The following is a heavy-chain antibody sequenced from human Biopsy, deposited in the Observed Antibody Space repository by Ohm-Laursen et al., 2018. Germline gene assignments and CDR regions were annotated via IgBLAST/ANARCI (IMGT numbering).Heavy chain of an antibody. CDR1: GGTFINYA. CDR2: IIPMFGTA. J-gene: IGHJ4*02. D-gene: IGHD1-26*01. Sequence: VKISCKASGGTFINYAISWVRQAPGQGLEWMGGIIPMFGTANYAQMFQGRVTISADESTSTSYMELSSLTTEDTALYYCARGPHSGSHSCFDYWGRGTLVTVSS. V-gene: IGHV1-69*13. CDR3: ARGPHSGSHSCFDY.